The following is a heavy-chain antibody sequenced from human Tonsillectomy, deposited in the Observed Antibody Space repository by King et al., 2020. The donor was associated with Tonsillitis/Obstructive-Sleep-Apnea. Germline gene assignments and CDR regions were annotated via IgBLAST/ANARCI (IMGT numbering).Heavy chain of an antibody. CDR1: GDSVSSNSAA. D-gene: IGHD3-22*01. J-gene: IGHJ4*02. V-gene: IGHV6-1*01. CDR3: ARDIDYYDTSGFQLGYFDY. CDR2: TYYRSKWYN. Sequence: VQLQQSGPGLVKPPQTLSLTCAISGDSVSSNSAAWNWIRQSPSRGLEWLGRTYYRSKWYNDYTVSVKSRITINPDTSKNQFSLQLNSVTPEDTAVYYCARDIDYYDTSGFQLGYFDYWGQGTLVTVSS.